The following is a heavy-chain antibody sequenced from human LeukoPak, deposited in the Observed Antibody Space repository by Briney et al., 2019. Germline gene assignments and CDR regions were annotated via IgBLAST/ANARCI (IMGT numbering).Heavy chain of an antibody. D-gene: IGHD5-18*01. CDR1: GYTLTELS. J-gene: IGHJ6*02. CDR3: ATDTAMNSRTESYYYGMDV. CDR2: FDPEDGET. Sequence: GASVKVSCKVSGYTLTELSMHWVRQAPRKGLEWMGGFDPEDGETIYAQKFQGRVTMTEDTSTDTAYMELSSLRSEDTAVYYCATDTAMNSRTESYYYGMDVWGQGTTVTVSS. V-gene: IGHV1-24*01.